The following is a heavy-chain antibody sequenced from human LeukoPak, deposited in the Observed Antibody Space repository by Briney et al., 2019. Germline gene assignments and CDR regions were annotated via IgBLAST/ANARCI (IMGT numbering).Heavy chain of an antibody. J-gene: IGHJ3*02. CDR1: GGTFSSYA. CDR3: ARDLGYYYDSSGYSHAFDT. V-gene: IGHV1-69*05. D-gene: IGHD3-22*01. CDR2: IIPIIGTA. Sequence: ASVKVSCKASGGTFSSYAISWVRQAPGQGLEWMGGIIPIIGTANYARKFQGRVTITTDESTSTAYMELSSLRSEDTAVYYCARDLGYYYDSSGYSHAFDTWGQGTMVTVSS.